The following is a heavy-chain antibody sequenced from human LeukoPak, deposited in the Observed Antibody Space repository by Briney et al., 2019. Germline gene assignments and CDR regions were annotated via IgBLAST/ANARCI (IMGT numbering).Heavy chain of an antibody. CDR3: ARDREMSYAFDI. Sequence: ASVKVSCKASGYTLTSYAMHWVRQAPGQRLEWMGWINAGNGNTKYSQEFQGRVTITRDTSASTAYMELSSLRSEDMAVYYCARDREMSYAFDIWGQGTMVTVSS. J-gene: IGHJ3*02. V-gene: IGHV1-3*03. CDR2: INAGNGNT. CDR1: GYTLTSYA. D-gene: IGHD5-24*01.